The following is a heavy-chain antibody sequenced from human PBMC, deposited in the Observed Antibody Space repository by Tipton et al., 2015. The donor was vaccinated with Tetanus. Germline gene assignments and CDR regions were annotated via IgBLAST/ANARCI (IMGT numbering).Heavy chain of an antibody. CDR1: GFIFSSYG. D-gene: IGHD2-15*01. CDR2: SWYDGTDK. V-gene: IGHV3-33*01. CDR3: AREADCSGGSCFSGDFDT. J-gene: IGHJ4*02. Sequence: CAASGFIFSSYGIHWVRQAPGKGLEWLAVSWYDGTDKYYADSVKGRFTISRDNSKNTLYLQMNSLRAEGTALYYCAREADCSGGSCFSGDFDTWGQGTQVTVSS.